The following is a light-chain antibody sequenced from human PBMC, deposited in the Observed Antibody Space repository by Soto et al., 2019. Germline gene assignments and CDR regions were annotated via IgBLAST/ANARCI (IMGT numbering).Light chain of an antibody. Sequence: QSALTQPPSASGSPGQSLTISCTGTSSDVGGYNYVFWYQQHPGKAPKLMIYEVNKRPSGVPDRFPGSKSGNTASLTVSGLQAEDEADYYCSSYAGSDIFVFGGGTKLTVL. CDR1: SSDVGGYNY. CDR2: EVN. CDR3: SSYAGSDIFV. V-gene: IGLV2-8*01. J-gene: IGLJ2*01.